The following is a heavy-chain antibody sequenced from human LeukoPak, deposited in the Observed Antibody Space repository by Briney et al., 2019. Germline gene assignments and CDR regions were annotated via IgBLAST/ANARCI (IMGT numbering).Heavy chain of an antibody. CDR2: IKRKSDGGAT. Sequence: PGGSLRLSCAASGFTFTNAWMTWFRQAPGKGLEWVALIKRKSDGGATDYAAPVKGRFTISRDDSKNMVYLQMNSLKSEDTAVYYCIHYHSESYTTDYWGQGTLVTVSS. J-gene: IGHJ4*02. CDR3: IHYHSESYTTDY. CDR1: GFTFTNAW. V-gene: IGHV3-15*01. D-gene: IGHD3-10*01.